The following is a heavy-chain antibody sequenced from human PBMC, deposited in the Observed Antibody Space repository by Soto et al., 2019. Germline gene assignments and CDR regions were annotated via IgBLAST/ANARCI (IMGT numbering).Heavy chain of an antibody. J-gene: IGHJ4*02. CDR3: ARQLATAFDY. CDR2: ISPYNGNT. V-gene: IGHV1-18*01. D-gene: IGHD6-13*01. Sequence: QVQLVQSGADVKKTGASVKVSCKASGYTFTNYNINWVRQAPGQGLEWVGWISPYNGNTYYAQKFHGRVTMTTDTSTSTVYMELSSLRSDDTALYYCARQLATAFDYWGQGTLVTVSS. CDR1: GYTFTNYN.